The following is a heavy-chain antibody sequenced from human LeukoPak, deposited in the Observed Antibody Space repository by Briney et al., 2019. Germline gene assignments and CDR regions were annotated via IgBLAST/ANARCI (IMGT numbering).Heavy chain of an antibody. CDR1: GFTFGSYA. J-gene: IGHJ5*02. CDR3: ARDSTDDSWFDP. Sequence: GRSLRLSCAASGFTFGSYAMRWVRQAPGKGLEWVAVISYDGSNKYYADSVKGRFTISRDNSKNTLYLQMNSLRAEDTAVYYCARDSTDDSWFDPWGQGTLVTVSS. D-gene: IGHD2-2*01. CDR2: ISYDGSNK. V-gene: IGHV3-30-3*01.